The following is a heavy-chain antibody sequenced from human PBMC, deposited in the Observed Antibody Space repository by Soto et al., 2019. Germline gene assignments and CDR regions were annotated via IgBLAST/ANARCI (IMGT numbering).Heavy chain of an antibody. Sequence: SETLSLTCTVSGYSISSGSYWGWIRQPPGKGPEWIASIYHGGTTFYNPSLKSRVTVSVDKSNNQSSLKLRSVTAADTAVDYCAEAHVMVVAGSNFDYWGHGTLVTVSS. V-gene: IGHV4-38-2*02. D-gene: IGHD2-15*01. J-gene: IGHJ4*03. CDR2: IYHGGTT. CDR3: AEAHVMVVAGSNFDY. CDR1: GYSISSGSY.